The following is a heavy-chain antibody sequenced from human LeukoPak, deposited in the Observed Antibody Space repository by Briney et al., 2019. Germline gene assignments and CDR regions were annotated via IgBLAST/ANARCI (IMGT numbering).Heavy chain of an antibody. V-gene: IGHV1-18*04. D-gene: IGHD3-9*01. Sequence: PWASVKVSCKASGYTFTSYGISWVRQAPGQGLEWMGWISAYNGDTNYAQKLQGRVTMTTDTSTSTAYMELRSLRSDDTAVYYCARDNPHESRYFDWLSKYYYYYGMDVWGQGTTVTVSS. CDR3: ARDNPHESRYFDWLSKYYYYYGMDV. CDR1: GYTFTSYG. CDR2: ISAYNGDT. J-gene: IGHJ6*02.